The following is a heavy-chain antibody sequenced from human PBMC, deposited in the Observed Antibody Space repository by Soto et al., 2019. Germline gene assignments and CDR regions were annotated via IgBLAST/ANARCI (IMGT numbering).Heavy chain of an antibody. V-gene: IGHV3-23*01. CDR2: ISSSGGST. CDR1: GFTFSSYA. D-gene: IGHD3-16*01. CDR3: ATNTGRGIRYYFDY. Sequence: GGSLRLSCAASGFTFSSYAMSWVRQAPGKGLEWVSTISSSGGSTYYADSVKGRFTISRDNSKNTLYLQMNSLRAEDTAVYYCATNTGRGIRYYFDYWGQGTLVTVSS. J-gene: IGHJ4*02.